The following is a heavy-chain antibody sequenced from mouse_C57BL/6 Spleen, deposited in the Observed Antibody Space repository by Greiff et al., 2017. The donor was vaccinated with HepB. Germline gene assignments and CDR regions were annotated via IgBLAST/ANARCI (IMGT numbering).Heavy chain of an antibody. CDR2: IYPGSGST. J-gene: IGHJ3*01. CDR1: GYTFTSYW. CDR3: ALYGSSVAWFAY. V-gene: IGHV1-55*01. Sequence: QVQLQQPGAELVKPGASVKMSCKASGYTFTSYWITWVKQRPGQGLEWIGDIYPGSGSTNYNEKFKSKATLTVDTSSSTAYMQLSSLTSEDSAVYYCALYGSSVAWFAYWGQGTLVTVSA. D-gene: IGHD1-1*01.